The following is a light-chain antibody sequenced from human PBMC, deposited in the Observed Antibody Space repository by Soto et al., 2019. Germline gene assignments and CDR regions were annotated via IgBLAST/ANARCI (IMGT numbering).Light chain of an antibody. CDR2: GAS. V-gene: IGKV3-15*01. CDR1: QSVSSN. J-gene: IGKJ4*01. CDR3: QQLNSYLALT. Sequence: EIVMTQSPATLSVSPGERATLSCRASQSVSSNLAWYQQKPGQAPRLLIYGASTRATGIPARFSGSGSGTDFTLTISSLQPEDFATYYCQQLNSYLALTFGGGTKVDI.